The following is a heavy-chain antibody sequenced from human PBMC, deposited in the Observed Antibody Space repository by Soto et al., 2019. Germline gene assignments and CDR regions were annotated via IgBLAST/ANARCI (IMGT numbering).Heavy chain of an antibody. CDR1: GGSFSGYY. CDR3: ARDGNWFDP. J-gene: IGHJ5*02. CDR2: INHSGST. Sequence: PSETLSLTCAVYGGSFSGYYWGWIRQPPGKGLEWIGEINHSGSTNYNPSLKSRVTISVGTSKNQFSLRLSSVTAADTAVYYCARDGNWFDPWGQGTLVTVSS. V-gene: IGHV4-34*01.